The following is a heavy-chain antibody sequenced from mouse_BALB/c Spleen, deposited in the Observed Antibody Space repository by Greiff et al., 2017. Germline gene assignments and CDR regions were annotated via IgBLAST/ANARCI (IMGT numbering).Heavy chain of an antibody. J-gene: IGHJ3*01. V-gene: IGHV1S81*02. D-gene: IGHD1-1*01. CDR2: INPSNGRT. CDR3: ARDDTTVVAPFAY. Sequence: QVQLQQPGAELVKPGASVKLSCKASGYTFTSYWMHWVKQRPGQGLEWIGEINPSNGRTNYNEKFKSKATLTVDKSSSTAYMQRSSLTSEDSAVYYCARDDTTVVAPFAYWGQGTLVTVSA. CDR1: GYTFTSYW.